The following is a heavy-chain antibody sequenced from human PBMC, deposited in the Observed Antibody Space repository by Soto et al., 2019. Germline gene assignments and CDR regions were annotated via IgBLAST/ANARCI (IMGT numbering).Heavy chain of an antibody. Sequence: GASVKVSCKAPGYTFTGYYMHWVRQAPGQGLEWMGWINPNSGGTNYAQKFQGWVTMTRDTSISTAYMELSRLRSDDTAVYYCARGGWVPAATLYYYYYYYMDVWGKGTTVTVSS. V-gene: IGHV1-2*04. CDR2: INPNSGGT. J-gene: IGHJ6*03. D-gene: IGHD2-2*01. CDR1: GYTFTGYY. CDR3: ARGGWVPAATLYYYYYYYMDV.